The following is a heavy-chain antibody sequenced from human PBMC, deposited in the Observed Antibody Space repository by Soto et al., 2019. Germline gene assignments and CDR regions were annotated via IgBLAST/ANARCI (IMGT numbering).Heavy chain of an antibody. Sequence: SETLSLTCAVYGGSFSGYYWSWIRQPPGKGLEWIGEINHSGSTNYNPSLKSRVTISVDTSKNQFSLKLSSVTAADTAVYYCARRRTIGTTAYYYYGMDVWGQGTTVTVSS. D-gene: IGHD4-17*01. CDR2: INHSGST. CDR1: GGSFSGYY. J-gene: IGHJ6*02. CDR3: ARRRTIGTTAYYYYGMDV. V-gene: IGHV4-34*01.